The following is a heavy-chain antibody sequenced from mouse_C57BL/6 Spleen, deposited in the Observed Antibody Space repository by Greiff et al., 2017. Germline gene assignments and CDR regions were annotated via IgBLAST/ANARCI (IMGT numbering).Heavy chain of an antibody. CDR2: ISYDGSN. CDR1: GYSITSGYY. Sequence: EVKLQESGPGLVKPSQSLSLTCSVTGYSITSGYYWNWIRQFPGNKLEWMGYISYDGSNNYNPSLKNRISITRDTSKNQFFLKLNSVTTEDTATYYCARDSSGYYVFDYWGQGTTLTVSS. CDR3: ARDSSGYYVFDY. J-gene: IGHJ2*01. V-gene: IGHV3-6*01. D-gene: IGHD3-2*02.